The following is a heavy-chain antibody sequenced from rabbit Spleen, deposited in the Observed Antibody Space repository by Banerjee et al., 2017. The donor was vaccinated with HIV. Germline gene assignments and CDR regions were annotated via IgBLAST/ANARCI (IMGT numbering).Heavy chain of an antibody. J-gene: IGHJ4*01. CDR1: GFSFSNNYW. CDR3: ARGAGYDGGGYNL. V-gene: IGHV1S40*01. Sequence: QSLEESGGDLVKPGASLTLTCTASGFSFSNNYWICWVRQAPGKGLEWIGCIYTGSSGSTYYANWAKGRFPISKTSSTTVTLQMTSLTAADTATYFCARGAGYDGGGYNLWGPGTLVTVS. CDR2: IYTGSSGST. D-gene: IGHD4-2*01.